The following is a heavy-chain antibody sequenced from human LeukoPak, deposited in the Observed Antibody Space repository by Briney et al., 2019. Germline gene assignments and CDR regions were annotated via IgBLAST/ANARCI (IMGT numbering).Heavy chain of an antibody. CDR2: ISWDGGSP. V-gene: IGHV3-43D*04. Sequence: PGGSLRLSCAASGFTFDDYAMHWVRQAPGKGLEWVSLISWDGGSPYYADSVKGRFTISRDNSKNSLYLQMNSLRAGDTALYYCATAYGSGSPFDYWGQGTLVTVSS. D-gene: IGHD3-10*01. CDR3: ATAYGSGSPFDY. J-gene: IGHJ4*02. CDR1: GFTFDDYA.